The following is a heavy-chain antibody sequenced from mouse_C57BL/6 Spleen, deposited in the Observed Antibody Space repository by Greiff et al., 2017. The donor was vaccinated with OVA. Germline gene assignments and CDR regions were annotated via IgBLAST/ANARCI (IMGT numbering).Heavy chain of an antibody. CDR1: GYAFSSSW. D-gene: IGHD3-3*01. CDR2: IYPGDGDT. V-gene: IGHV1-82*01. J-gene: IGHJ3*01. CDR3: ARWGPGAY. Sequence: QVQLQQSGPELVKPGASVKISCKASGYAFSSSWMNWVKQRPGKGLEWIGRIYPGDGDTNYNGKFKGKATLTADKSSSTAYMQLSSLTSEDSAFSFCARWGPGAYWGQGTLVTVSA.